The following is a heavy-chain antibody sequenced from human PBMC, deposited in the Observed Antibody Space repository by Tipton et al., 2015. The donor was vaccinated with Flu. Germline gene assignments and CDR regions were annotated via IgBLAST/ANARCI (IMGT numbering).Heavy chain of an antibody. CDR2: IHTSGTT. CDR1: GGSISSGNYF. V-gene: IGHV4-61*02. J-gene: IGHJ6*02. Sequence: LRLSCTVSGGSISSGNYFWNWIRQPAGKGLEWIGRIHTSGTTYYKPSLKSRVTISVDTSRNHFSLRVNSVSAADTAVYFCARAESSVWAGYYYGLDVWGQGTTVTVSS. CDR3: ARAESSVWAGYYYGLDV. D-gene: IGHD6-19*01.